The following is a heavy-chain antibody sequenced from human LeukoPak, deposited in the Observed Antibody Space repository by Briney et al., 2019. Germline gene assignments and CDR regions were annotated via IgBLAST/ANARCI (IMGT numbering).Heavy chain of an antibody. Sequence: GRSLRLSCAASGFTFSSYGTHWVRQAPGKGLEWVAVIWYDGSNKYYADSVKGRFTISRDNSKNTLYLQMNSLRAEDTAVYYCARIIQPINYFDYWGQGTLVTVSS. CDR3: ARIIQPINYFDY. CDR2: IWYDGSNK. V-gene: IGHV3-33*01. D-gene: IGHD5-12*01. J-gene: IGHJ4*02. CDR1: GFTFSSYG.